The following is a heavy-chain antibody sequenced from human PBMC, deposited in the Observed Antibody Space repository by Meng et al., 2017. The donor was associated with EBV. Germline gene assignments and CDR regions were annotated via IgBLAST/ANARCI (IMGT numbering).Heavy chain of an antibody. V-gene: IGHV2-5*02. J-gene: IGHJ5*02. CDR1: GFSLSTSGVG. Sequence: QITLQDPGPTPVKPHQTPTLTCTFSGFSLSTSGVGVGWIRQPPGKALEWLALIYWDDDKRYSPSLKSRLTITKDTSKNQVVLTMTNMDPVDTATYYCAHRRDEYSSSWYGWFDPWGQGTLVTASS. CDR2: IYWDDDK. D-gene: IGHD6-13*01. CDR3: AHRRDEYSSSWYGWFDP.